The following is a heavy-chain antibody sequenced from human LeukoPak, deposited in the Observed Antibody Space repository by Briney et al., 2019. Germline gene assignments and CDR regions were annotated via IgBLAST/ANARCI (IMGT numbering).Heavy chain of an antibody. Sequence: QSGGSLRLSCAASGFTFSSYAMHWVRQAPGKGLEWVAVISYDGTNKYYADSVKGRFTISRDNSKNTLYLQMNNLRAEDTAVYYCARDPLDRSGWSSIFDYWGQGALVSVSS. CDR3: ARDPLDRSGWSSIFDY. CDR1: GFTFSSYA. V-gene: IGHV3-30-3*01. CDR2: ISYDGTNK. J-gene: IGHJ4*02. D-gene: IGHD6-19*01.